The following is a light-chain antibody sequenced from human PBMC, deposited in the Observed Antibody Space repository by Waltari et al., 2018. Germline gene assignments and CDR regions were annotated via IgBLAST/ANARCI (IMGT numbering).Light chain of an antibody. V-gene: IGLV1-44*01. CDR3: ATWDDRLTGVV. CDR1: NSNIGSNT. J-gene: IGLJ2*01. CDR2: SND. Sequence: QSVLTQPPSASGTPGQRVTISRSGSNSNIGSNTVNWYQHLPGTAPRLLIYSNDHRPSGVPDRFSGSKSGTSASLAISGLQSEDEADYYCATWDDRLTGVVFGGGTKVTVL.